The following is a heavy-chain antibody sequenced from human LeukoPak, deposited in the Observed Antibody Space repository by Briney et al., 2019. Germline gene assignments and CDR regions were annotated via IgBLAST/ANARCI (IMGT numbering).Heavy chain of an antibody. V-gene: IGHV1-2*02. CDR3: ARDIVVVPVAMSEPDC. CDR1: GYTFTGYY. D-gene: IGHD2-2*01. J-gene: IGHJ4*02. CDR2: INPNSGGT. Sequence: ASVKVSCKASGYTFTGYYMHWVRQAPGQGLEWMGWINPNSGGTNCAQKFQGRVTMTRDTSISTAYMELSRLRSDDTAVYYCARDIVVVPVAMSEPDCWGQGTLVTVSS.